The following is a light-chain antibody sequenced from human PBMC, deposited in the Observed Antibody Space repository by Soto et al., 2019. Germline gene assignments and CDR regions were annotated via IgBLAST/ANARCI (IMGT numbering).Light chain of an antibody. CDR1: QRLSSN. V-gene: IGKV3-15*01. CDR2: GVS. CDR3: QQRSNWPFT. Sequence: EIVMTQSPATLSVSPGERATLSCRASQRLSSNLAWYQQKPGQAPRLLIYGVSTRATGVPARFSGSGSGTEFTLTISSLQSEDSAVYYCQQRSNWPFTFGPGTTVDFK. J-gene: IGKJ3*01.